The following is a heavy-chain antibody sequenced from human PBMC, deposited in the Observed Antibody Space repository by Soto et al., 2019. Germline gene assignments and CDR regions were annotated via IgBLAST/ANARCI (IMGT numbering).Heavy chain of an antibody. D-gene: IGHD1-20*01. CDR2: IGGLGSDT. CDR3: AKDAVPYNGKWDWFDS. V-gene: IGHV3-23*01. Sequence: DVQLLESGGGLVQPGGSLTLSCAAYRFRFSDFAMSWVRQAPGKGLEWVSSIGGLGSDTYYADPVKGRFTISRDNSKSTLYLQMDGLRDEDTAVYYCAKDAVPYNGKWDWFDSWGQGTLVIVS. J-gene: IGHJ5*01. CDR1: RFRFSDFA.